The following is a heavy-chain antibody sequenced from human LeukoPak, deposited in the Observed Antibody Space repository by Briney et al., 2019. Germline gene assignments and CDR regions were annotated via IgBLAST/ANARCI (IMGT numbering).Heavy chain of an antibody. Sequence: GGSLRLSCAASGFTFSSYAMSWVRQAPGKGLEWVSAISGSGGSKNYADSVKGRFTISRDNSKNTLYLQMNSLRAEDTAVYYCAKARDFWSGYQDYWGQGTLVTVSS. J-gene: IGHJ4*02. CDR1: GFTFSSYA. D-gene: IGHD3-3*01. CDR3: AKARDFWSGYQDY. V-gene: IGHV3-23*01. CDR2: ISGSGGSK.